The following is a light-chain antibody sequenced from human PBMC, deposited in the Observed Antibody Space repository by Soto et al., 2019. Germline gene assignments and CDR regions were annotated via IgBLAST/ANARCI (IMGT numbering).Light chain of an antibody. CDR1: QSVSPY. CDR2: GAS. V-gene: IGKV3-20*01. CDR3: QQYVSSPFT. Sequence: EIVLTQSPGTLSLSPGGRASLSCRASQSVSPYLAWYQQKPGQAPRLLIYGASTRAIGNPDRFSGSGSGTDLTLTISRLEPDDSAVYYCQQYVSSPFTFGPGTKVDIK. J-gene: IGKJ3*01.